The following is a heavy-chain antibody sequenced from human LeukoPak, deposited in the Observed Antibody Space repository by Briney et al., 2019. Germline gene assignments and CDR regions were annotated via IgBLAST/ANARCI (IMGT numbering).Heavy chain of an antibody. CDR1: GYSFTSYW. Sequence: GESLKISCKGSGYSFTSYWIGWVRQMPGKGLEWTGIIYPGDSDTRYSPSFQGQVTISADKSISTAYLQWSSLKASDTAMYYCARRTDEFTYYYGSGSSYSFDPWGQGTLVTVSS. D-gene: IGHD3-10*01. CDR3: ARRTDEFTYYYGSGSSYSFDP. CDR2: IYPGDSDT. V-gene: IGHV5-51*01. J-gene: IGHJ5*02.